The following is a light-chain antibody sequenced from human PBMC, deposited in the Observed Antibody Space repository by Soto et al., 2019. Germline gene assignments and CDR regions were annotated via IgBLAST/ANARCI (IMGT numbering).Light chain of an antibody. J-gene: IGLJ1*01. Sequence: QSALTQPASVSGSPGQSITISCTGTSSDVGGYNYVSWYQQQSGKAPKLMIHEVSNRPSGVSNRFSGSKSGNTASLTISGLQAEDEADYYCSSYTSSRAYVFGIATKVTVL. CDR1: SSDVGGYNY. CDR2: EVS. V-gene: IGLV2-14*01. CDR3: SSYTSSRAYV.